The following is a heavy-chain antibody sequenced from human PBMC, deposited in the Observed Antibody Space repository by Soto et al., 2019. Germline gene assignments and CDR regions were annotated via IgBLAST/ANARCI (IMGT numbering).Heavy chain of an antibody. J-gene: IGHJ5*02. Sequence: CGPTLVNPTQTLTLTCTFSGFSLTTSGVGVGWIRQPPGKALEWLALIYWNDDKRYSPSLKGRLTITKDTSKNQVVLAMTNMDPVDTATXYCAHHTITPVTNWFDPWGLGTLVTVSS. CDR1: GFSLTTSGVG. CDR3: AHHTITPVTNWFDP. D-gene: IGHD1-20*01. V-gene: IGHV2-5*01. CDR2: IYWNDDK.